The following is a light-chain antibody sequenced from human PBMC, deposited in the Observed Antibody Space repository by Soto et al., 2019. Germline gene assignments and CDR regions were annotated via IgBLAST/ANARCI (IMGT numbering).Light chain of an antibody. Sequence: SYELTQPPSVSVSPGQTASITCSGDKLGDKYACWYQQKPGQSPVLVIYGDSKRPSGIPVRFSGSNSGNTATLTISGTQAMDEADYYCQAWDSSTGVVFGGGTKLTVL. J-gene: IGLJ2*01. CDR1: KLGDKY. V-gene: IGLV3-1*01. CDR2: GDS. CDR3: QAWDSSTGVV.